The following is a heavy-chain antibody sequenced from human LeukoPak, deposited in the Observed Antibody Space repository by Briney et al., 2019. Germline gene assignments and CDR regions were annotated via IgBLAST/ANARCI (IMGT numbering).Heavy chain of an antibody. V-gene: IGHV1-69*05. CDR1: GGSFSSYA. CDR2: IIAIFGKA. J-gene: IGHJ4*02. D-gene: IGHD6-6*01. CDR3: ASRGYSSSSVPKYYFDY. Sequence: ASVKVSCKASGGSFSSYAISWVRQAPGQGLEWMGGIIAIFGKANYAQKFQGRVTITTDESTSPAYMELSSLRCEATAVYYCASRGYSSSSVPKYYFDYWGQGTLVTVSS.